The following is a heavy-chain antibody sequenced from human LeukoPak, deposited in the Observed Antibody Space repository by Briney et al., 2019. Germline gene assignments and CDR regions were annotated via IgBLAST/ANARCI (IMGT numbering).Heavy chain of an antibody. CDR1: GGSISSSAHY. J-gene: IGHJ4*02. V-gene: IGHV4-39*01. CDR3: ARHFLPYYFDY. CDR2: VYHSGST. Sequence: SETLSLTCTVSGGSISSSAHYWGWIRQPPGKGLEWIACVYHSGSTFYHPSLKSRVTISVDTSKNQFSLRLRSVTAADTAVYYCARHFLPYYFDYWGQGTL.